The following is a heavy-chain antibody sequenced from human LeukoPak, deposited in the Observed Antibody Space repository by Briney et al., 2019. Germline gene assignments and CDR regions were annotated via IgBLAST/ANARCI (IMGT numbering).Heavy chain of an antibody. D-gene: IGHD7-27*01. CDR1: GDSVSSNSAA. V-gene: IGHV6-1*01. CDR2: TYYRSKWYN. Sequence: SRTLSLTCAISGDSVSSNSAAWNWIRHSPSGGLEWLGRTYYRSKWYNDYAVSVKSRITSNPDTSKNQFSLQLNSLTPEYTAVYSCARDKANLGWFDPRGQGTLVTVSS. CDR3: ARDKANLGWFDP. J-gene: IGHJ5*02.